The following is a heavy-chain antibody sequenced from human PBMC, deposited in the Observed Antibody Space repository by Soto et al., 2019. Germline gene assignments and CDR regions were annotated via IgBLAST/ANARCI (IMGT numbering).Heavy chain of an antibody. CDR3: ARGEATGTPVIDY. D-gene: IGHD1-1*01. CDR2: ISSSSNFI. V-gene: IGHV3-21*01. Sequence: EVQLVESGGGLVKPGGSLRLSCAASGFTFSTYTMNWTRQAPGKGLEWVSSISSSSNFIFYTDSVKGRFTISRDNAKKSLYLQMNSLRAEDTALYYCARGEATGTPVIDYWGQGTLVTVSS. J-gene: IGHJ4*02. CDR1: GFTFSTYT.